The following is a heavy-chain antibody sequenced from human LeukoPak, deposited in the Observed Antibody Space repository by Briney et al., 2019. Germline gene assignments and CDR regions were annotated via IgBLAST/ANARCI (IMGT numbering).Heavy chain of an antibody. CDR2: INDVGTDT. Sequence: GGSLRLSCVASGFTFSNYAMTWVRQGPGKGLEWVSTINDVGTDTYYADSVKGRFTISRDNSKNTLYLQMNSLRAEDTAVYYCAKDRFLEWLFEGYFDYWGQGTLVTVSS. V-gene: IGHV3-23*01. D-gene: IGHD3-3*01. CDR3: AKDRFLEWLFEGYFDY. J-gene: IGHJ4*02. CDR1: GFTFSNYA.